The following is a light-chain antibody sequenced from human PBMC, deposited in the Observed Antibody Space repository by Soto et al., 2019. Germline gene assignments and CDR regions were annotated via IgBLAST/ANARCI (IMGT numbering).Light chain of an antibody. CDR2: GAS. V-gene: IGKV3-15*01. CDR1: QTIGTN. Sequence: EIVLARSPRTLSLSXXXXAXLXCRASQTIGTNLVWYRQRPGQAPRLLIHGASARATGIPARFRGSGSGTEFTLTISSLQSEDSAVYYCQQYHNWPAFGQGTKVDIK. J-gene: IGKJ1*01. CDR3: QQYHNWPA.